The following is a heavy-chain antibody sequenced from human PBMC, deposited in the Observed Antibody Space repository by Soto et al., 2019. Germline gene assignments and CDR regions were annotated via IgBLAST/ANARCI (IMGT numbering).Heavy chain of an antibody. D-gene: IGHD3-9*01. J-gene: IGHJ5*02. CDR1: GFTFSNYG. V-gene: IGHV3-30*18. Sequence: QVQLVESGGGVVQPGRSLRLSCAASGFTFSNYGMHWVRQAPGKGLEWVAVISYDGTIKYYVDSVKGRFTIPRDNPMDPLYLQITSLSAEATAVYYCAKDRDDTFPATLHNCFDPWGQGTLVTVSS. CDR2: ISYDGTIK. CDR3: AKDRDDTFPATLHNCFDP.